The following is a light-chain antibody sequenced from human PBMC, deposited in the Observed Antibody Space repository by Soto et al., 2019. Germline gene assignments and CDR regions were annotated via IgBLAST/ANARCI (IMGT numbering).Light chain of an antibody. V-gene: IGKV1-5*01. Sequence: DIQMTQSPSTLSASVGDRVTITCRASQSISSWLAWYQQKRGKAPKLLIYDASSLESGVPSRFSGSGSGTEFTLTISSRQPDDFASYYSQQYNSYWAWTFGQGTKVEIK. J-gene: IGKJ1*01. CDR1: QSISSW. CDR2: DAS. CDR3: QQYNSYWAWT.